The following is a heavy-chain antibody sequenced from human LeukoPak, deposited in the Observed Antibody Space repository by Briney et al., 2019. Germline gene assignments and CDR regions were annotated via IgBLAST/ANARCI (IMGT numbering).Heavy chain of an antibody. CDR3: ARQGARDGYVEGFFDY. J-gene: IGHJ4*02. D-gene: IGHD5-24*01. V-gene: IGHV4-34*01. Sequence: PSETLSLTCAVYGGSFSGYYWSWIRQPPGKGLEWIGEINHSGSTNYNPSLKSRVTISVDTSKNQFSLKLNSVAAADTAVYYCARQGARDGYVEGFFDYWGQGTLVIVSS. CDR2: INHSGST. CDR1: GGSFSGYY.